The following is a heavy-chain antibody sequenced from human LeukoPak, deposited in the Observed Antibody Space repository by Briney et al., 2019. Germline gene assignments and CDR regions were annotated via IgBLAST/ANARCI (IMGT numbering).Heavy chain of an antibody. CDR1: GGSINSYY. D-gene: IGHD6-19*01. CDR2: VFYSGNT. CDR3: ARGDTSGWANYFDF. J-gene: IGHJ4*02. V-gene: IGHV4-59*01. Sequence: KASETLSLTCTVSGGSINSYYWSWIRQPPGKGLEWIGYVFYSGNTHYNSSLRSRVTISVDTSKYQFSLKLSSVTAADTAVYYCARGDTSGWANYFDFWGQGILVTVSS.